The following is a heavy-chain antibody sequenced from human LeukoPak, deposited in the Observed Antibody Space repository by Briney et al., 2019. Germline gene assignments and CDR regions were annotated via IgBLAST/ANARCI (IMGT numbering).Heavy chain of an antibody. Sequence: GGSLRLSCAASGFTFSSYWMHWVRQAPGKGLVWVSRTNSDGSSTSYADSVKGRFTISRDNAKNTLYLQMNSLRAEDTAVYYCARRGGDGYNSPTYFDYWGQGTLVTVSS. V-gene: IGHV3-74*01. CDR3: ARRGGDGYNSPTYFDY. CDR2: TNSDGSST. CDR1: GFTFSSYW. D-gene: IGHD5-24*01. J-gene: IGHJ4*02.